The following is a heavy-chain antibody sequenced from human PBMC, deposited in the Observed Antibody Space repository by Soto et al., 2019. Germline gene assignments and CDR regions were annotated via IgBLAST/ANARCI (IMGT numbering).Heavy chain of an antibody. CDR1: GGSFSGYY. CDR2: INHSGST. J-gene: IGHJ6*02. V-gene: IGHV4-34*01. CDR3: ARGWKAAGLYYYYGMDV. D-gene: IGHD6-13*01. Sequence: SETLSLTCAVYGGSFSGYYWSWIRQPPGKGLEWIGEINHSGSTNYNPSLKSRVTISVDTSKNQFSLKLSSVTAADTAVYYCARGWKAAGLYYYYGMDVWGQGTTVTVSS.